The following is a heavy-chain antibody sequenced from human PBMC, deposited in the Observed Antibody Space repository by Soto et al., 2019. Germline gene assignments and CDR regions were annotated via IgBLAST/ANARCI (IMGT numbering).Heavy chain of an antibody. D-gene: IGHD6-19*01. CDR2: ISGSGGST. Sequence: EVQLLESGGGLVQPGGSLRLSCAASGFTFSSYAMSWVRQAPGKGLEWVSAISGSGGSTYYADSVKGRFTISRDNSKNTLYLQMNSLRAEDTAVYYCAKDLLGLPTIAVAGVDAFDIWGQGTMVTVSS. V-gene: IGHV3-23*01. CDR3: AKDLLGLPTIAVAGVDAFDI. CDR1: GFTFSSYA. J-gene: IGHJ3*02.